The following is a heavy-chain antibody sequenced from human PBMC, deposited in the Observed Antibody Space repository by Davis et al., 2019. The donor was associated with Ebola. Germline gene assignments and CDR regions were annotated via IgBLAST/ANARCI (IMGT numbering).Heavy chain of an antibody. J-gene: IGHJ4*02. D-gene: IGHD3-3*02. CDR1: GYTFTTYW. CDR2: IYPGDSDT. Sequence: GESLKISCQGSGYTFTTYWIGWVRQMPGKGLEWMGIIYPGDSDTRYSPSFQGQVTISADKSISTAYLQWSSLKASGTAMYYCARRGGWSGAFLDYWGQGTLVTVSS. V-gene: IGHV5-51*01. CDR3: ARRGGWSGAFLDY.